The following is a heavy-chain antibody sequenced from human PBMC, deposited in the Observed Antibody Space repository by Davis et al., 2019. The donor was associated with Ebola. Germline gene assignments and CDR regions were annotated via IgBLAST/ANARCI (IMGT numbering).Heavy chain of an antibody. D-gene: IGHD3-10*01. V-gene: IGHV4-59*01. CDR2: IYYSGST. CDR1: GGSISSYY. J-gene: IGHJ5*02. Sequence: ESLKISCTVPGGSISSYYWSWIRQPPGKGLEWIGYIYYSGSTNYNPSLKSRVTISVDTSKNQFSLKLSSVTAADTAVYYCARDSGRGWFDPWGQGTLVTVSS. CDR3: ARDSGRGWFDP.